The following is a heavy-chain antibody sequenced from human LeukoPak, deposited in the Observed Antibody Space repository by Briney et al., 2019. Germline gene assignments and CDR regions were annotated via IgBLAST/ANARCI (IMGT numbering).Heavy chain of an antibody. D-gene: IGHD3-3*01. CDR3: ARLEYYDFWSGYFSSRGVGENWFDP. CDR1: GYIFASQG. Sequence: GASVKVSCKASGYIFASQGITWVRQAPGKGLEWMGGFDPEDGETIYAQKFQGRVTMTEDPSTDTAYMELSSLRSEDTAVYYCARLEYYDFWSGYFSSRGVGENWFDPWGQGTLVTVS. V-gene: IGHV1-24*01. J-gene: IGHJ5*02. CDR2: FDPEDGET.